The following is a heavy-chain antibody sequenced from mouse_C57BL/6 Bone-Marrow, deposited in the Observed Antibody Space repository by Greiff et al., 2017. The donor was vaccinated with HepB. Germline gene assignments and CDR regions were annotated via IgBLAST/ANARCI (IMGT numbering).Heavy chain of an antibody. CDR1: GYTFTGYW. V-gene: IGHV1-9*01. D-gene: IGHD1-1*01. CDR2: ILPGSGST. CDR3: ARRIYGGFAY. J-gene: IGHJ3*01. Sequence: VQLQQSGAELMKPGASVKLSCKATGYTFTGYWIEWVKQRPGHGLEWIGEILPGSGSTNYNEKFKGKATLTADTSSNTAYMQLSSLTTEDSAIYYCARRIYGGFAYWGQGTLVTVSA.